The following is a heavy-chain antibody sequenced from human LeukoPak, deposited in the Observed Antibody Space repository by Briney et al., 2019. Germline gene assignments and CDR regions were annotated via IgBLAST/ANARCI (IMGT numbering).Heavy chain of an antibody. V-gene: IGHV1-8*01. Sequence: GASVKVSCKASGYTFTSYDINWVRQATGQGLEWMGWMNPNSGNTGYAQKFQGRVTMTRNTSISTAYMELSSLRSEDTAVYYCARGRVSSSWQRGTSCFDPWGQGTLVTVSS. CDR3: ARGRVSSSWQRGTSCFDP. CDR2: MNPNSGNT. J-gene: IGHJ5*02. CDR1: GYTFTSYD. D-gene: IGHD6-13*01.